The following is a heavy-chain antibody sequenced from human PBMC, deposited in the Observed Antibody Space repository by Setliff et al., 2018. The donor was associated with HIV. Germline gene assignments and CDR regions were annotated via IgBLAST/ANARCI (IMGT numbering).Heavy chain of an antibody. D-gene: IGHD1-7*01. CDR1: GDSISTYC. CDR3: ARHHELTAHGLFDS. V-gene: IGHV4-39*01. J-gene: IGHJ4*02. Sequence: KPSETLSLTCTVSGDSISTYCWIWIRQPPGKGLEWIGSVSNSGSTYYNPSLKSRFTITVDVSKNQFSLKLTSVTAADTAVYYCARHHELTAHGLFDSWGQGTLVTVSS. CDR2: VSNSGST.